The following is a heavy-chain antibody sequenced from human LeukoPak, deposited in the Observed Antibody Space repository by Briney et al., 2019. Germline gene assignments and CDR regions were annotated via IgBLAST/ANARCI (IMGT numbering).Heavy chain of an antibody. D-gene: IGHD3-16*02. J-gene: IGHJ3*02. V-gene: IGHV4-30-2*05. CDR1: GGSISSGGYY. CDR2: IYHSGST. CDR3: ALSPRFPPDAFDI. Sequence: PSETLSLTCTVSGGSISSGGYYWSWIRQPPGKGLEWIGYIYHSGSTYYNPSLKSRVTISVDTSKNQFSLKLSSVTAEDTAVYYCALSPRFPPDAFDIWGQGTMVTVSS.